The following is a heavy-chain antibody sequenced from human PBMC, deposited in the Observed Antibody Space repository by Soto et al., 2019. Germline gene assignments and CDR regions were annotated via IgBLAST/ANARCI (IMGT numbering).Heavy chain of an antibody. J-gene: IGHJ4*02. CDR2: ISYDGSNK. CDR1: GFTFSSYG. CDR3: AKDLVVYSLSRYYFDY. V-gene: IGHV3-30*18. D-gene: IGHD4-4*01. Sequence: GGSLRLSCAASGFTFSSYGMHWVRQAPGKGLEWVAVISYDGSNKYYADSVKGRFTISRDNSKNKLYLQMNSLRDEDTAVYYCAKDLVVYSLSRYYFDYWGQGT.